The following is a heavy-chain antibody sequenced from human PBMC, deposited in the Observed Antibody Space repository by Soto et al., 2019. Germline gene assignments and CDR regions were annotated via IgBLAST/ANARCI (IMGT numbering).Heavy chain of an antibody. CDR3: AKVLRYFAAGAFDI. CDR2: ISYDGSNK. V-gene: IGHV3-30*18. Sequence: GGSLRLSCAASGFTFSSYGMHWVRQAPGKGLEWVAVISYDGSNKYYADSVKGRFTISRDNSKNTLYLQMNSLRAEDTAVYYCAKVLRYFAAGAFDIWGQGTMVTVSS. CDR1: GFTFSSYG. J-gene: IGHJ3*02. D-gene: IGHD3-9*01.